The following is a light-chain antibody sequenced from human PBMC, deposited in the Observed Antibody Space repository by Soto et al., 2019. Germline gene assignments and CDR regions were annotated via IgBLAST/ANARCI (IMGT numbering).Light chain of an antibody. CDR2: GAS. CDR1: QSVRRSY. J-gene: IGKJ4*01. V-gene: IGKV3D-7*01. CDR3: QQDYNLPT. Sequence: PGERVTLSCRASQSVRRSYLTWYQQKPGQAPRLLIYGASTRATGIPARFSGSGSGTDFTLTISSLQPEDFAVYYCQQDYNLPTFGGGTKVEIK.